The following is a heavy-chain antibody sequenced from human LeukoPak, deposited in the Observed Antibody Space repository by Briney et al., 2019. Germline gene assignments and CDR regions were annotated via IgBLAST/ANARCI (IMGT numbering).Heavy chain of an antibody. D-gene: IGHD4-17*01. CDR3: ARSGTHYGGNSGY. CDR2: INHSGST. J-gene: IGHJ4*02. Sequence: SETLSLTCAVYGGSFSGYYRSWIRQPPGKGLEWIGEINHSGSTNYNPSLKSRVTISVDTSKNQSSLKPSSVTAADTAVYYCARSGTHYGGNSGYWGQGTLVTVSS. V-gene: IGHV4-34*01. CDR1: GGSFSGYY.